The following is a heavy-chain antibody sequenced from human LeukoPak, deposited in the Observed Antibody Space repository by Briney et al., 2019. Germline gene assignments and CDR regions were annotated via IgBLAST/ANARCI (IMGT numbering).Heavy chain of an antibody. D-gene: IGHD2-2*01. CDR2: ISYSGNT. V-gene: IGHV4-39*07. J-gene: IGHJ5*02. Sequence: PSETLSLTCTVSGGSVSSSSDSWGWIRQPPGKGLEWIGTISYSGNTYYSPSLKSRVTLLLDTSGNQFSLKLSSVTAADTAVYYCAKYQRSWFDPWGQGTLVTVSS. CDR3: AKYQRSWFDP. CDR1: GGSVSSSSDS.